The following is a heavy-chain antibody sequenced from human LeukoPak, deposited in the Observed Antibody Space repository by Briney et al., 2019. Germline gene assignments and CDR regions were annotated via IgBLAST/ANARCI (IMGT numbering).Heavy chain of an antibody. D-gene: IGHD5-24*01. CDR2: IYHSGST. CDR1: GGSFSGYY. V-gene: IGHV4-34*01. CDR3: ARQMHDFDY. J-gene: IGHJ4*02. Sequence: SETLSLTCAVYGGSFSGYYWSWIRQPSGKGLEWIGSIYHSGSTYYNPSLKSRVTISVDTSKNQFSLKLSSVTAADTAVYYCARQMHDFDYWGQGTLVTVSS.